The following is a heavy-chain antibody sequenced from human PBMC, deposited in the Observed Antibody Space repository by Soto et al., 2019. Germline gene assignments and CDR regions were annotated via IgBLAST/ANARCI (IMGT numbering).Heavy chain of an antibody. CDR3: ARGRGGVQH. J-gene: IGHJ1*01. CDR2: LNDSGGT. V-gene: IGHV4-34*01. CDR1: CGSFSGYY. D-gene: IGHD3-10*01. Sequence: QVQLQQWGAGLLTPSETLSLTCAVYCGSFSGYYWSWVLQPPGKGLEWIGELNDSGGTNYNASIKSRVSISGDTSTNQFSLKLSFVTAADTAVYYCARGRGGVQHWGQGTLVTVSS.